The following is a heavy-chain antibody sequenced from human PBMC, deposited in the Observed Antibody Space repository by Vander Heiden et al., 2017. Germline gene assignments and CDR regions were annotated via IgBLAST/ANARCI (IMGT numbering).Heavy chain of an antibody. Sequence: EVRLVESGGGLVQPGGSLKLPCAASGFSFSGSAMHWVRQGSGKGLEWVGRVRTKGNRYATTYGASVKGRFTISRDDSKNMAYLQMNSLKSEDTAVYYCASYDNSGDYYRNYWGQGTLVTVSS. V-gene: IGHV3-73*02. CDR3: ASYDNSGDYYRNY. CDR2: VRTKGNRYAT. CDR1: GFSFSGSA. J-gene: IGHJ4*02. D-gene: IGHD3-22*01.